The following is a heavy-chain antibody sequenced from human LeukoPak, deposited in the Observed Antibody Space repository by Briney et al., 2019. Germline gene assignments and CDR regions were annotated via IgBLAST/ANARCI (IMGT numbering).Heavy chain of an antibody. CDR3: AKDTYYDILTGPTDY. D-gene: IGHD3-9*01. CDR1: GFTFSSYA. CDR2: IGGSGGST. V-gene: IGHV3-23*01. J-gene: IGHJ4*02. Sequence: PGGSLRLSCAASGFTFSSYAMSWVRQAPGKGLEWVSAIGGSGGSTYCADSVKGRFTISRDNSKNTLYLQMNSLRAEDTAVYYCAKDTYYDILTGPTDYWGQGTLVTVSS.